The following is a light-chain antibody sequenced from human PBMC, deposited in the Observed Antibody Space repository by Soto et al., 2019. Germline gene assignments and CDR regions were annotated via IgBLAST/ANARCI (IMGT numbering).Light chain of an antibody. Sequence: QSALTQPCSVSGFPGQSVTISCTGTSSDVGGYNYVSWYQQPPGKAPKFMIYDVSKRPSGVPDRFSGSKSGNTASLTISGLQAEDEADYYCCSYAGSYTLFGGGTKLTVL. CDR3: CSYAGSYTL. CDR1: SSDVGGYNY. V-gene: IGLV2-11*01. J-gene: IGLJ2*01. CDR2: DVS.